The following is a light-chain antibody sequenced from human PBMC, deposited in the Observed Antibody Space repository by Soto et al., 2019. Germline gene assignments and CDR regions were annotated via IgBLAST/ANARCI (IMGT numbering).Light chain of an antibody. CDR3: SSYTSSITLV. Sequence: QSVLTQPASVSGSPGQSITISCTGTSSDVGGYNYFSWYQQHPGKAPKLLIYDVSNRPSGVSNRFSGSKSGNTASLSISGLQAEDEADYYCSSYTSSITLVFGGGTKLTVL. J-gene: IGLJ2*01. V-gene: IGLV2-14*03. CDR1: SSDVGGYNY. CDR2: DVS.